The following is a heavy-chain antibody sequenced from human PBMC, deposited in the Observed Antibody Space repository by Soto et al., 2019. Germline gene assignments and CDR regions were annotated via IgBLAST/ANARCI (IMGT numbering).Heavy chain of an antibody. CDR2: IDPSDSYT. CDR1: GGSFAIYC. D-gene: IGHD6-6*01. CDR3: ARYSSSSRYYYYGMDV. Sequence: PGVSLKISCNGAGGSFAIYCISLVLQMPGKGLEWMWRIDPSDSYTNYSPSFQGHVTISADKSISTAYLQWSSLKASDTAMYYCARYSSSSRYYYYGMDVWGQGTTVTVSS. V-gene: IGHV5-10-1*01. J-gene: IGHJ6*02.